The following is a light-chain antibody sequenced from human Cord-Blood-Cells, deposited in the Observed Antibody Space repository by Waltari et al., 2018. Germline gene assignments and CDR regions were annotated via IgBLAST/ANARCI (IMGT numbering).Light chain of an antibody. Sequence: QSALTQPASVSGSPGQSITISCTGTSSDVGGYNYVSWYQQHPGKAPKLMIYDVSKRPSGVSNRFSGSKSGNTASLTISGLQAEDEADYYCAAWDDSLNGNWVFGGGTKLTVL. J-gene: IGLJ3*02. CDR2: DVS. V-gene: IGLV2-14*01. CDR3: AAWDDSLNGNWV. CDR1: SSDVGGYNY.